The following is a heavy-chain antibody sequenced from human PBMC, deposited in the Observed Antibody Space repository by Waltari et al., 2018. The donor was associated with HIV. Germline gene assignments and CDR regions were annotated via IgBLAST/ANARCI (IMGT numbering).Heavy chain of an antibody. D-gene: IGHD3-10*01. Sequence: QVQLVESGGGVVQPGGSLRLACLGAGLNFSGYGMHWVRQGPGKGLEWVTFIRYDGSSESYLRSVKGRFTISRDNSKNIVYLQMNSLRPEDTAIYYCSKDLLTNIRGGAFDPWGQGTLVTVSS. V-gene: IGHV3-30*02. J-gene: IGHJ5*02. CDR1: GLNFSGYG. CDR2: IRYDGSSE. CDR3: SKDLLTNIRGGAFDP.